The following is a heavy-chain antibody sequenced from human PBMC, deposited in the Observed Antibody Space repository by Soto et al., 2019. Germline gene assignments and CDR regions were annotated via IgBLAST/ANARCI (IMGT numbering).Heavy chain of an antibody. V-gene: IGHV3-15*01. CDR3: NTNVDYTMIDSYFDY. CDR1: GFTFSNAW. CDR2: IKSKTDGGTT. J-gene: IGHJ4*02. Sequence: SVGSLRLSCAASGFTFSNAWMSWVRQAPGKGLEWVGRIKSKTDGGTTDYAAPVKGRFTISRDDSKNTLYLQMNSLKTADTAVYYCNTNVDYTMIDSYFDYWGQGTLVTVSS. D-gene: IGHD3-22*01.